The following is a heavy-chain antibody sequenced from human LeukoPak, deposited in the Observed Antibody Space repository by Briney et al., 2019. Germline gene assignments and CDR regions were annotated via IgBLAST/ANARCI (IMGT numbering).Heavy chain of an antibody. CDR2: VWYDGSYK. D-gene: IGHD6-13*01. CDR1: GFTFNKYS. CDR3: ARAPAYSSRLDV. V-gene: IGHV3-33*01. Sequence: GGSLRLSCAASGFTFNKYSMHWVRQAPGMGLEWVAIVWYDGSYKYYADSVQGRFTVSRDNSKSTLYLQMNSLRADDTAVYYCARAPAYSSRLDVWGQGTTVTVSS. J-gene: IGHJ6*02.